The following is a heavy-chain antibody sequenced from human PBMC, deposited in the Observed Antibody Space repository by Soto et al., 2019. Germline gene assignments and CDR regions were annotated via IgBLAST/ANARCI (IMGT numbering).Heavy chain of an antibody. V-gene: IGHV3-49*03. D-gene: IGHD3-10*01. Sequence: GGSLRLSCTASGFTFGDYAMSWFRQAPGKGLEWVGFIRSKAYGGTTEYAATVKGRFTISRDDSKSIAYLQMNSLKTEDTAVYYCTRGFGDYYYYYYMDVWGKGTTVTVSS. CDR2: IRSKAYGGTT. CDR3: TRGFGDYYYYYYMDV. CDR1: GFTFGDYA. J-gene: IGHJ6*03.